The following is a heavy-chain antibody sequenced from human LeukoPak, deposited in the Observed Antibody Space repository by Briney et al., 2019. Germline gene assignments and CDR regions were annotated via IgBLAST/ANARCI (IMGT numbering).Heavy chain of an antibody. Sequence: SETLSLTCTVSGGSISSGGYWWSWIRQYPGKGLEWIGYTYYSGSIYYNPSLRSRVTMSVDTSQNQYSLKLNSVTAADTAVYYCARAIVTPSGYVWYFDLWGRGTLVTVSS. V-gene: IGHV4-31*03. CDR2: TYYSGSI. CDR1: GGSISSGGYW. CDR3: ARAIVTPSGYVWYFDL. J-gene: IGHJ2*01. D-gene: IGHD3-3*01.